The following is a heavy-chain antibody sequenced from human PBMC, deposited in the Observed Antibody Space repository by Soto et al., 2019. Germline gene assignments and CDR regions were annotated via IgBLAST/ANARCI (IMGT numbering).Heavy chain of an antibody. D-gene: IGHD6-13*01. J-gene: IGHJ6*03. CDR3: AKEGIAAAGTHYYYYYMDV. V-gene: IGHV3-9*01. CDR2: ISWNSGSI. CDR1: GFTFDDYA. Sequence: SLRLSCAASGFTFDDYAMHWVRQAPGKGLEWVSGISWNSGSIGYADSVKGRFTISRDNAKNSLYLQMNSLRAEDTALYYCAKEGIAAAGTHYYYYYMDVWGKGTTVTV.